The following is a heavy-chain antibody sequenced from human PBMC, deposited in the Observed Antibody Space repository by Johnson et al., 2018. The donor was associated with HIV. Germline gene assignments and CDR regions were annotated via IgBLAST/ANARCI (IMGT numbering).Heavy chain of an antibody. CDR3: AREALDGPGDDAFDI. V-gene: IGHV3-30*02. D-gene: IGHD5-24*01. J-gene: IGHJ3*02. CDR2: IRYDGSNK. Sequence: QVQLVESGGGVVQPGGSLRLSCAASGFTFSSYGMHWVRQAPGKGLEWVAFIRYDGSNKYYADSVKGRFTISRDNSKNTLYQQMNSLSAEDTAVYYCAREALDGPGDDAFDIWGQGTMVTVSS. CDR1: GFTFSSYG.